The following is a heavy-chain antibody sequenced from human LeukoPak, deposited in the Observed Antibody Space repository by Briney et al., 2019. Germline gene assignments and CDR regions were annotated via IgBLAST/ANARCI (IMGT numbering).Heavy chain of an antibody. D-gene: IGHD5-24*01. V-gene: IGHV3-23*01. CDR1: GFTFSSYA. CDR3: AKPETPAGPHFDY. CDR2: ISGSGGST. J-gene: IGHJ4*02. Sequence: GGPLRLSCAASGFTFSSYAMSWVRQAPGKGLEWVSAISGSGGSTYYADSVKGRFTISRDNSKNTLYLQMNSLRAEDTAIYYCAKPETPAGPHFDYWGQGTLVTVSS.